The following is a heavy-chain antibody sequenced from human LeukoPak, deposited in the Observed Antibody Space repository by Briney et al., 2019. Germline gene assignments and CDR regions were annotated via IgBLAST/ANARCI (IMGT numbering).Heavy chain of an antibody. CDR1: GYTFTGYY. Sequence: ASVKVSCKASGYTFTGYYMHWVRQAPGQGLEWMGWINPNSGGTNYAQKFQGRVTLTRDTSISTAYMELSRLRSDDTAVYYCAREFGELLSLWGPSRYYMDDWGKGTTVTVSS. V-gene: IGHV1-2*02. J-gene: IGHJ6*03. D-gene: IGHD3-10*01. CDR3: AREFGELLSLWGPSRYYMDD. CDR2: INPNSGGT.